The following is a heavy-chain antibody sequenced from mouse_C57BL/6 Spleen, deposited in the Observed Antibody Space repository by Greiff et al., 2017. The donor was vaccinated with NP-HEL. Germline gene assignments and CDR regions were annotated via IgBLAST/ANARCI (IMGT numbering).Heavy chain of an antibody. V-gene: IGHV1-64*01. CDR3: ARSGYDYDAYFDY. CDR1: GYTFTSYW. J-gene: IGHJ2*01. CDR2: IHPRSGNT. Sequence: QVQLQQPGAELVKPGASVKVSCKASGYTFTSYWMHWVKQRPGQGLEWIGRIHPRSGNTYYNEKFKGKATLTADKSSSTAYMELRSLTSEDSAVYFCARSGYDYDAYFDYWGQGTTLTVSS. D-gene: IGHD2-4*01.